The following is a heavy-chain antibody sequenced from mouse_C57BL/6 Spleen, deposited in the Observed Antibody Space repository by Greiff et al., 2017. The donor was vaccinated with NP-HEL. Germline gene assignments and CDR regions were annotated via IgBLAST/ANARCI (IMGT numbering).Heavy chain of an antibody. V-gene: IGHV1-55*01. Sequence: QVQLQQPGAELVKPGASVKMSCKASGYTFTSYWITWVKQRPGQGLEWIGDIYPGSGSTNSNEKFKSKATLTVDTSSSTAYMQLSSLTSEDSAVYYCARVYYGNYEVFAYWGQGTLVTVSA. D-gene: IGHD2-1*01. CDR3: ARVYYGNYEVFAY. CDR1: GYTFTSYW. CDR2: IYPGSGST. J-gene: IGHJ3*01.